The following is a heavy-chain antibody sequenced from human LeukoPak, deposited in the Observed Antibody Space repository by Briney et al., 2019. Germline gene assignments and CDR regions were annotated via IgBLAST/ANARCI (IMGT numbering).Heavy chain of an antibody. CDR3: ARSLAAGFDI. V-gene: IGHV3-7*04. D-gene: IGHD6-25*01. Sequence: GGALILFCGASGFTFISTWRICVRQALGRGREWVANVKQDGSEKYYVGSVKGRFTTSSDNAKNSLNLQMTSLRAEDTAVYYCARSLAAGFDIWGQGTMVTVSS. J-gene: IGHJ3*02. CDR1: GFTFISTW. CDR2: VKQDGSEK.